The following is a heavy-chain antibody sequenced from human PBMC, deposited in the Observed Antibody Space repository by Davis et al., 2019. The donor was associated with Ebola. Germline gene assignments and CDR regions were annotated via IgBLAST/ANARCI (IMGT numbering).Heavy chain of an antibody. J-gene: IGHJ4*02. CDR3: ARAVPGKEDLDY. CDR1: GFPFSNYA. Sequence: PGGSLRLSCAASGFPFSNYAMHWVRQPPDPFLPSLSVASPYGSTTYYEDSVKGRFTISRDNSKNTLYLQRNRLRSEDTAVYFCARAVPGKEDLDYWGQGTLVTVSS. D-gene: IGHD2-2*01. V-gene: IGHV3-30*04. CDR2: ASPYGSTT.